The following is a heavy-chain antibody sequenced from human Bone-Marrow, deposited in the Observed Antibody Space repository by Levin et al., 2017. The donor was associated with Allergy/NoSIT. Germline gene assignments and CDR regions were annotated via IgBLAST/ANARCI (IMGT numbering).Heavy chain of an antibody. V-gene: IGHV3-9*01. Sequence: LSLTCAASGFTFDDYAMHWVRQAPGKGLEWVSGISWNSGSIGYADSVKGRFTISRDNAKNSLYLQMNSLRAEDTALYYCAKAIPSGIAVAGTWGLQFPFDYWGQGTLVTVSS. CDR2: ISWNSGSI. CDR3: AKAIPSGIAVAGTWGLQFPFDY. D-gene: IGHD6-19*01. CDR1: GFTFDDYA. J-gene: IGHJ4*02.